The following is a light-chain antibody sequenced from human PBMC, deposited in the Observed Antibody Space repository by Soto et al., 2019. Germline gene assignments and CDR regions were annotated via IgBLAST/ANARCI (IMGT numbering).Light chain of an antibody. V-gene: IGKV1-5*03. CDR1: QSVSSW. CDR3: LQHNTYPRT. J-gene: IGKJ1*01. Sequence: DIKMTQSPSTLSASVGDRVTIACRASQSVSSWVAWYHLKPGKAPKLLIYKASTLETGVPSRFSGSGSGTDFTLTISSLQPEDFATYYCLQHNTYPRTFGQGTKVDI. CDR2: KAS.